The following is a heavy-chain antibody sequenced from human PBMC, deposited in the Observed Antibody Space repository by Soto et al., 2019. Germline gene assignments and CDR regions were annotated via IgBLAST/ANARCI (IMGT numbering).Heavy chain of an antibody. Sequence: GGSLRLSCAASGLTFSNYWMNWVRQAPGKGLEWVAKINPGVSDTYYIDSVKGRFTISRDNAQNSVSLQMNSLRAVDTAVYYCLGVTNNDNPCGQGTLVTVSS. CDR2: INPGVSDT. J-gene: IGHJ5*02. V-gene: IGHV3-7*03. CDR1: GLTFSNYW. CDR3: LGVTNNDNP. D-gene: IGHD4-17*01.